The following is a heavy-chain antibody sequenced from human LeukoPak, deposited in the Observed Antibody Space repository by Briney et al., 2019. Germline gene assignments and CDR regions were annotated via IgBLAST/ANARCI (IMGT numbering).Heavy chain of an antibody. CDR3: ARKYAAAAPLGY. V-gene: IGHV4-34*01. J-gene: IGHJ4*02. CDR2: INHSGST. D-gene: IGHD6-13*01. Sequence: SETLSLTCAVYGGSFSGYYWSWIRQPPGKGLEWIGEINHSGSTNYNPSLKSRVTISVDTSKNQFSLKLSSVTAADTAVYYCARKYAAAAPLGYWGQGTLVSVSS. CDR1: GGSFSGYY.